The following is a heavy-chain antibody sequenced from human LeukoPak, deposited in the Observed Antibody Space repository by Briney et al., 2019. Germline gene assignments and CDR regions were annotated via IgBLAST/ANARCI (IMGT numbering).Heavy chain of an antibody. J-gene: IGHJ3*02. Sequence: GGSLRLSCAASGFMFSIYGMHWVRQAPGKGLEWVAVISYDGSNKYYADSVKGRFTISRDNSKNTLYLQMNSLRAEDTAVYYCAKDQASTKVRGVPDTWGQGTMVTVSS. CDR3: AKDQASTKVRGVPDT. D-gene: IGHD3-10*01. V-gene: IGHV3-30*18. CDR1: GFMFSIYG. CDR2: ISYDGSNK.